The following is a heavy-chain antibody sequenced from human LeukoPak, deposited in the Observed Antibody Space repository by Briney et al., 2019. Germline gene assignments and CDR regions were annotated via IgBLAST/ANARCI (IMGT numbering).Heavy chain of an antibody. V-gene: IGHV5-51*01. J-gene: IGHJ3*02. D-gene: IGHD3-10*01. Sequence: GESLKISCKGSGYSFTSYWIGWVRQMPGKGLGWMGIIYPGDSDTRYSPSFQGQDTISADKSISTAYLQWSSLKASDTAMYYCARQRLYGSGTHGDAFDIWGQGTMVTVSS. CDR1: GYSFTSYW. CDR2: IYPGDSDT. CDR3: ARQRLYGSGTHGDAFDI.